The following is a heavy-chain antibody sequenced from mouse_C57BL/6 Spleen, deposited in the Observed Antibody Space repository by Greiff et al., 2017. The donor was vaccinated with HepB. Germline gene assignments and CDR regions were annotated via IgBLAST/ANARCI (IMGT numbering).Heavy chain of an antibody. Sequence: EVKLVESGGGLVQPGGSLKLSCAASGFTFSDYYMYWVRQTPEKRLEWVAYISNGGGSTYYPDTVKGRFTISRDNAKNTLYLQMSRLKSEDTAMYYCAKRAYSFDVWGTGTTVTVSS. CDR1: GFTFSDYY. V-gene: IGHV5-12*01. J-gene: IGHJ1*03. D-gene: IGHD1-1*01. CDR3: AKRAYSFDV. CDR2: ISNGGGST.